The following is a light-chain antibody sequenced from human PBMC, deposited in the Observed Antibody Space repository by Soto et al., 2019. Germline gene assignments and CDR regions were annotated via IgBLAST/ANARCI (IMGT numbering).Light chain of an antibody. V-gene: IGKV3-15*01. CDR2: GAS. J-gene: IGKJ4*01. CDR1: QSISNT. Sequence: EIVMTQSPATLSVAPGERATLSCRASQSISNTLAWYQQKPGQAPRLLIFGASTSATGIPARFSGSGSGTEFTLTISSLQSEDSAVYYCQQHNGWPLTFGGGTKVESK. CDR3: QQHNGWPLT.